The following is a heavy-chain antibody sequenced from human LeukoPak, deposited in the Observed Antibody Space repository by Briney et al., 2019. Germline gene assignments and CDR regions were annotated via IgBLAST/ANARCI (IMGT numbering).Heavy chain of an antibody. CDR1: GYTFTGYY. V-gene: IGHV1-2*02. CDR3: ARARIEGDYGFDY. D-gene: IGHD4/OR15-4a*01. CDR2: INPNSGGT. Sequence: ASVKVSCKASGYTFTGYYMHWVRQAPGQGLEWMGWINPNSGGTNYAQKFQGRVTMTRDTSISTAYMELSRLRSDDTAVYYCARARIEGDYGFDYWGQGTLVTVSS. J-gene: IGHJ4*02.